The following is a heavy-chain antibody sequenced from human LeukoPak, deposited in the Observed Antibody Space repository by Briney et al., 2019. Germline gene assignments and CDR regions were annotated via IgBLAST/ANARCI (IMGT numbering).Heavy chain of an antibody. Sequence: ASVKVSCKAPGYTFTNYEISWVRQAPGQGLEWMGWINPHNGNTNYAQRLQGRVTMTTDTSTSTAYMELRSLRSDDTAVYYCARDRTVAATEQLFDYWGQGTLVAVSS. J-gene: IGHJ4*02. CDR3: ARDRTVAATEQLFDY. D-gene: IGHD2-15*01. V-gene: IGHV1-18*04. CDR2: INPHNGNT. CDR1: GYTFTNYE.